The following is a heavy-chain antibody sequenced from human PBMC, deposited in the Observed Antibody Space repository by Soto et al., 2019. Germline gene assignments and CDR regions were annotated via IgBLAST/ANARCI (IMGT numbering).Heavy chain of an antibody. Sequence: PWGSLRLSCAASGFTFSSYAMSWVRQAPGKGLEWVSAISGSGGSTYYADSVKGRFTISRDNSKNTLYLQMNSLRAEDTAVYYCAKFRRSIAARRGSLSSGEYYGMDVWGQGTTVTVSS. CDR3: AKFRRSIAARRGSLSSGEYYGMDV. V-gene: IGHV3-23*01. D-gene: IGHD6-6*01. CDR2: ISGSGGST. CDR1: GFTFSSYA. J-gene: IGHJ6*02.